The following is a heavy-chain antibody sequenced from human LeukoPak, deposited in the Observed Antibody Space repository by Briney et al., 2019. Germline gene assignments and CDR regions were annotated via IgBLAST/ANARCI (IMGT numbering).Heavy chain of an antibody. CDR2: IYSDGTT. J-gene: IGHJ4*02. V-gene: IGHV3-53*01. CDR3: AKDRSATERHFHY. Sequence: GGSLRLSCAASGFIVSKNYMNWVRQAPGKGLEWVSIIYSDGTTYYTDSVKGRFTISRDNSKNTLYLQMNSLRAEDTAMYYCAKDRSATERHFHYWGQGTLVTVSS. CDR1: GFIVSKNY. D-gene: IGHD4-11*01.